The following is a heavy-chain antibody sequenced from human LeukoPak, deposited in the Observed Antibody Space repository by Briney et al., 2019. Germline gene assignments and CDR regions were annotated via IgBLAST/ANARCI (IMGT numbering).Heavy chain of an antibody. J-gene: IGHJ6*03. D-gene: IGHD1-26*01. Sequence: GGSLRLSCAASGFTFTNYWMSWVRQAPGKGLELVANIKQDRSEKYYVDSVKGRFTISRDNAKNSLYLQINSLRAEDTAAYYCARDPYSGRYGDYYYYYMDVWGKGTTVTISS. V-gene: IGHV3-7*01. CDR3: ARDPYSGRYGDYYYYYMDV. CDR1: GFTFTNYW. CDR2: IKQDRSEK.